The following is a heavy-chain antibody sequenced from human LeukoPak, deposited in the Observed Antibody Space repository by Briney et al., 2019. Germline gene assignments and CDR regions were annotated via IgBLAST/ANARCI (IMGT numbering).Heavy chain of an antibody. D-gene: IGHD6-19*01. CDR2: LTGSGDDT. CDR3: ANLYRSGWYFDY. J-gene: IGHJ4*02. CDR1: GFTFSSYA. Sequence: PGGSLRLSCAASGFTFSSYAMTWVRQAPGKGLEWVSALTGSGDDTYYADSVKGRFTISRDNSKNTVFLQMDSQRAEDTAIYYCANLYRSGWYFDYWGQGTLVTVSS. V-gene: IGHV3-23*01.